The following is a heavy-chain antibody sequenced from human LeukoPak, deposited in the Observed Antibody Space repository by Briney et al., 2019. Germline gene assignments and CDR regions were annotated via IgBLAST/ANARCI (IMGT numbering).Heavy chain of an antibody. CDR1: GYTLTSYG. J-gene: IGHJ6*02. CDR2: ISAYNGNT. CDR3: AGDLLIVVVPAAMVTSSYGMDV. V-gene: IGHV1-18*01. Sequence: ASVKVSCKASGYTLTSYGISWVRQAPGQGLEWMGWISAYNGNTNYAQKLQGRVTMTTDTSTSTAYMELRSLRSDDTAVYYCAGDLLIVVVPAAMVTSSYGMDVWGQGTTVTVSS. D-gene: IGHD2-2*01.